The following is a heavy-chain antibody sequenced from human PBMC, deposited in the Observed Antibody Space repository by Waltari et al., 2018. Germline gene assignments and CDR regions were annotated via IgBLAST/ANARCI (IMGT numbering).Heavy chain of an antibody. Sequence: QVQLVQSGAEVKKPGSSVKVSCKASGGTFSSYAISWVRQAPGQGLEWMGGIIPIFGTANYAQKFQGRVTMTADEATSTAYMELSSLRSEDTAVYYCARGYYGSGSYYNNWFDPWGQGTLVTVSS. CDR2: IIPIFGTA. CDR3: ARGYYGSGSYYNNWFDP. D-gene: IGHD3-10*01. CDR1: GGTFSSYA. J-gene: IGHJ5*02. V-gene: IGHV1-69*13.